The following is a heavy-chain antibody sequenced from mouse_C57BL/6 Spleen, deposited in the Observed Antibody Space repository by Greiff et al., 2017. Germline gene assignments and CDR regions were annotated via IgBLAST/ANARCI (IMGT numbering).Heavy chain of an antibody. CDR2: ISSGGDYI. D-gene: IGHD1-1*02. Sequence: EVKVEESGEGLVKPGGSLKLSCAASGFTFSSYAMSWVRQTPEKRLEWVAYISSGGDYIYYADTVKGRFTISRDNARNTLYLQMSSLKSEDTAMYYCTREGGYYRYFDVWGTGTTVTVSS. J-gene: IGHJ1*03. CDR3: TREGGYYRYFDV. V-gene: IGHV5-9-1*02. CDR1: GFTFSSYA.